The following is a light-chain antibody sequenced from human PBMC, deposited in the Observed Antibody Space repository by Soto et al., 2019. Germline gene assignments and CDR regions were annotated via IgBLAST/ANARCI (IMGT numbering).Light chain of an antibody. V-gene: IGLV1-47*01. J-gene: IGLJ1*01. CDR1: ASTIGRNY. CDR2: RNS. Sequence: QSVLTKSPSASGTPWQGVTISCSGSASTIGRNYVYWYQQLPGTAPKLLIYRNSQRPSGVPDRFSGSKSGTSASLAISGPRSEDEADYYCAAWDDNLSGLYVFGAGTKVTVL. CDR3: AAWDDNLSGLYV.